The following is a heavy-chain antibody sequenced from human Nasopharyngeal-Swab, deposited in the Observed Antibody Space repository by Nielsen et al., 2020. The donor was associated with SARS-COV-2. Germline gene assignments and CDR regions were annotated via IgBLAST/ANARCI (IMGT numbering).Heavy chain of an antibody. CDR2: MKPNSGVT. V-gene: IGHV1-2*02. J-gene: IGHJ3*02. CDR3: ARDRSTTGWNDAFDI. Sequence: ASVKVSCKASGYTFTDYNMHWVRQAPGQGLEWMGWMKPNSGVTSYAQNFQGRVAMASDTSSNTAYMELSRLTSDDTAVYFCARDRSTTGWNDAFDIWGQGTVVIVSS. D-gene: IGHD1-1*01. CDR1: GYTFTDYN.